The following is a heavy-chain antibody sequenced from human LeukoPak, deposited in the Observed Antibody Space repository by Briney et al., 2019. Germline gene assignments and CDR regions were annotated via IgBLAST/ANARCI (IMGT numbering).Heavy chain of an antibody. D-gene: IGHD5-18*01. Sequence: GRSLRLSCAASGFTFSSYAMHWVRQAPGKGLEWVAVISYDGSNKYYADSVKGRFTISRDNSKNTLYLQMSSLRAEDTAVYYCARDTRRGYSYGYLDYWGQGTLVTVSS. CDR2: ISYDGSNK. CDR3: ARDTRRGYSYGYLDY. CDR1: GFTFSSYA. V-gene: IGHV3-30-3*01. J-gene: IGHJ4*02.